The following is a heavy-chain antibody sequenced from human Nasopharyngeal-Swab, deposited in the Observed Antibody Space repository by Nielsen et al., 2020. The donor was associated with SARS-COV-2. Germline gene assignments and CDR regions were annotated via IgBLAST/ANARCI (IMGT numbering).Heavy chain of an antibody. D-gene: IGHD5-24*01. CDR1: GFTFSSSW. J-gene: IGHJ4*02. Sequence: GESLKISCAASGFTFSSSWMQWVRQAPGKGLEWVSYISSSGSTIYYADSVKGRFTISRDNAKNSLYLQMNSLRAEDTAVYYCARSEGVEMATFDYWGQGTLVTVSS. V-gene: IGHV3-48*04. CDR3: ARSEGVEMATFDY. CDR2: ISSSGSTI.